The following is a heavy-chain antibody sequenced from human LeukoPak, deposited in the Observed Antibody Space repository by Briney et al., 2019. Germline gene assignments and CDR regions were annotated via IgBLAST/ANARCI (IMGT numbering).Heavy chain of an antibody. CDR2: ISYDGSNK. J-gene: IGHJ4*02. CDR3: AKPRIYGDYALDY. D-gene: IGHD4-17*01. CDR1: GFTFSSYG. V-gene: IGHV3-30*18. Sequence: GGSLRLTCAASGFTFSSYGMHWVRQAPGKGLEWVAVISYDGSNKYYADSVKGRFTISRDNSKNTLYLQMNSLRAEDTAVYYCAKPRIYGDYALDYWGQGTLVTVSS.